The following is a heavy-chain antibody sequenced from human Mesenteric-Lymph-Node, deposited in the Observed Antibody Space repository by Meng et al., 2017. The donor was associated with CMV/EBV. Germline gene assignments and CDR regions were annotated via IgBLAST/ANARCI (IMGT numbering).Heavy chain of an antibody. CDR1: GFPFSSYG. CDR2: IYYDGNTQ. V-gene: IGHV3-30*02. CDR3: AKDLYGGSWAAPGDY. J-gene: IGHJ4*02. Sequence: GESLKISCAASGFPFSSYGMQWVRQAPGKGLEWVAFIYYDGNTQYYGDSVKGRFTISRDNSKNMVYLQVNSLRTEDTAVYYCAKDLYGGSWAAPGDYWGQGTLVTVSS. D-gene: IGHD6-13*01.